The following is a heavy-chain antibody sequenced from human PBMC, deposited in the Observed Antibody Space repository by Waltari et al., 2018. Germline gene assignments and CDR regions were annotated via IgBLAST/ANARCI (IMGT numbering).Heavy chain of an antibody. J-gene: IGHJ3*02. V-gene: IGHV3-21*01. Sequence: EVQLVESGGGLVKPGGSLRLSCAASGFTFSSYSMNWVRQAPGKGLEWVSSISSSSSCIYYADSVKGRFTISRDNAKNAPYLQMNSLRAEDTAVYYCAILGPYSGSLNDAFDIWGQGTMVTVSS. CDR2: ISSSSSCI. CDR1: GFTFSSYS. CDR3: AILGPYSGSLNDAFDI. D-gene: IGHD1-26*01.